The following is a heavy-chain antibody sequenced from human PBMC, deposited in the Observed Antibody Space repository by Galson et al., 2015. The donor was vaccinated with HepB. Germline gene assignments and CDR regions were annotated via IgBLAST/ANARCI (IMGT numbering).Heavy chain of an antibody. CDR3: ARGRGYYDFWSGYYDGYYYYYMDV. D-gene: IGHD3-3*01. CDR1: GYTFTSYA. CDR2: INAGNGNT. Sequence: SVKVSCKASGYTFTSYAMHWVRQAPGQRLEWMGWINAGNGNTKYSQKFQGRVTMTRNTSISTAYMELSSLRSEDTAVYYCARGRGYYDFWSGYYDGYYYYYMDVWDKGTTVTVSS. J-gene: IGHJ6*03. V-gene: IGHV1-3*01.